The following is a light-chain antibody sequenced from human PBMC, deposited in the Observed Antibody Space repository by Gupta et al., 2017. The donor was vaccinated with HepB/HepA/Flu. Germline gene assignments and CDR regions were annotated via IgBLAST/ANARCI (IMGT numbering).Light chain of an antibody. V-gene: IGLV3-1*01. CDR3: QAWDSSTANYV. J-gene: IGLJ1*01. CDR2: QDS. CDR1: KLGDKY. Sequence: SYELTQPPSVSVSPGQTASITCSGDKLGDKYACWYQQKPGQSPVQVIYQDSKRPSGIPERFSGSNSGNTATLTISGTQAMDEADYYCQAWDSSTANYVFGTGTKVTVL.